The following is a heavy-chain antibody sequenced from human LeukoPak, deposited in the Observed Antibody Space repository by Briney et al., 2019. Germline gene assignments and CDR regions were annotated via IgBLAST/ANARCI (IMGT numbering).Heavy chain of an antibody. V-gene: IGHV4-34*01. CDR3: ARELVDRYFDY. CDR1: GGSFSGYY. J-gene: IGHJ4*02. Sequence: SETLSLTCAVYGGSFSGYYWSWIRQPPGKGLEWIGEINHSGSTNYNPSLKSRVTISVDTSKNQFSLKLSSVTAADTAVYYCARELVDRYFDYWGQGTLVTVSS. D-gene: IGHD6-6*01. CDR2: INHSGST.